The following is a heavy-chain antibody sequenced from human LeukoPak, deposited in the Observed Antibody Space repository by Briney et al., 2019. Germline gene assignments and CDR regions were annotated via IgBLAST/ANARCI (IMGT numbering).Heavy chain of an antibody. CDR2: FDPEDGET. CDR1: GYTLTELS. Sequence: ASVKVSCKASGYTLTELSMHWVRQAPGKGLEWMGGFDPEDGETIYAQKFQGRVTMTEDTSTDTAYMELSSLRSEDTAVYYCATDLMDTGGYKTFDYWGQGTLVTVSS. CDR3: ATDLMDTGGYKTFDY. V-gene: IGHV1-24*01. D-gene: IGHD5-24*01. J-gene: IGHJ4*02.